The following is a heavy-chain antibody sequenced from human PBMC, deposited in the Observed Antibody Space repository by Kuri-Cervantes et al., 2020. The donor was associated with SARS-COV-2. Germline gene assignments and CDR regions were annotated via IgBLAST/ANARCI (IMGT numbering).Heavy chain of an antibody. D-gene: IGHD3-10*01. Sequence: SVKVSCKASGGTFSSYAISWVRQAPGQGLEWMGGIIPIFGTANYAQKFQGRVTITADESTSTAYMELSSLRSEDTAVYYCASLVLLWFREPFDYWGQGTLVTVSS. J-gene: IGHJ4*02. V-gene: IGHV1-69*13. CDR2: IIPIFGTA. CDR3: ASLVLLWFREPFDY. CDR1: GGTFSSYA.